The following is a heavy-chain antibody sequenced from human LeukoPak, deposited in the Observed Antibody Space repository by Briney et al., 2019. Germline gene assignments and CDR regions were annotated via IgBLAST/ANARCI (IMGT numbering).Heavy chain of an antibody. Sequence: PWASVKVSCKASGGTFSSYAISWVRQAPGQGLEWMGRIIPILGIANYAQKFQGRVTITADKSTSTAYMELSSLRSEDTAVYYCARVEYCSGGSCYRDYWGQGTLVTVSS. CDR1: GGTFSSYA. V-gene: IGHV1-69*10. J-gene: IGHJ4*02. CDR2: IIPILGIA. CDR3: ARVEYCSGGSCYRDY. D-gene: IGHD2-15*01.